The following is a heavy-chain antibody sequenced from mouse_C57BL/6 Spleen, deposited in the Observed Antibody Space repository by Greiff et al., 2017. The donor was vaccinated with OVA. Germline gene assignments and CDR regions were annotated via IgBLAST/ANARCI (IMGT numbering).Heavy chain of an antibody. CDR2: IYPGSGNT. D-gene: IGHD1-1*01. V-gene: IGHV1-66*01. CDR3: ARQITTGLDY. CDR1: GYSFTSYY. J-gene: IGHJ2*01. Sequence: VKLMESGPELVKPGASVKISCKASGYSFTSYYIHWVKQRPGQGLEWIGWIYPGSGNTKYNEKFKGKATLTADTSSSTAYMQLSSLTSEDSAVYYCARQITTGLDYWGQGTTLTVSS.